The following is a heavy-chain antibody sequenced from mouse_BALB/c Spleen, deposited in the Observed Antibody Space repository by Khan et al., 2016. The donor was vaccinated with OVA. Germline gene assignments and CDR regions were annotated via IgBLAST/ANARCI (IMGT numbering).Heavy chain of an antibody. J-gene: IGHJ3*01. CDR3: TRDGYSPWFAY. V-gene: IGHV14-1*02. CDR2: IDPENGNT. D-gene: IGHD2-3*01. CDR1: GFNIKDYY. Sequence: VPLQQSGAELVRPGALVKLSCKASGFNIKDYYIHWVKQRPEQGLEWIGGIDPENGNTIYDPKFQGKASITADTSSNTAYLQLSSLTSEDTAVYYCTRDGYSPWFAYWGQGTLVTGSA.